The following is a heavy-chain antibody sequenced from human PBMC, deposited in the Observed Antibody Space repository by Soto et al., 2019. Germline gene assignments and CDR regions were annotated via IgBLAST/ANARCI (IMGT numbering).Heavy chain of an antibody. Sequence: ASAKVSCKASGYTFTSYDIYWVRQATGQGLEWMGWMNPNSGNTGYAQKFQGRVTMTRNTSISTAYMELSSLRSEDTAVYYCARGPFRYSSSWYGYWGQGTLVTVSS. J-gene: IGHJ4*02. CDR1: GYTFTSYD. V-gene: IGHV1-8*01. D-gene: IGHD6-13*01. CDR3: ARGPFRYSSSWYGY. CDR2: MNPNSGNT.